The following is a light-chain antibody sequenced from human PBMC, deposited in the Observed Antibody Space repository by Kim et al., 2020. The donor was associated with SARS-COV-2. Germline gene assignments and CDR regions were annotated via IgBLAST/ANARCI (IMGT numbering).Light chain of an antibody. Sequence: SYELTQPPSVSVAPGKTARITCGGNNIGSKSVHWYQQKPGQAPMLVVSYDTARPSRIPARLSGSNSGNTATLTISRVEAGDEADYYCQVWDTRSNFRVFG. J-gene: IGLJ3*02. CDR1: NIGSKS. CDR2: YDT. CDR3: QVWDTRSNFRV. V-gene: IGLV3-21*04.